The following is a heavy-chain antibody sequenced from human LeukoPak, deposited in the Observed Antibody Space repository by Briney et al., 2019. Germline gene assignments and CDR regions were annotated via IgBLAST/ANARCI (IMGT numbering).Heavy chain of an antibody. D-gene: IGHD3-3*01. V-gene: IGHV4-59*01. CDR3: ARGYYDFWSGYYRRPQDFISIDY. CDR1: GASITTFY. CDR2: IYYSGNT. Sequence: SETLSLACTVSGASITTFYWSWIRQPPGKGLEFIGNIYYSGNTNYNPSLKSRVTISVDTSKNQFSLKLSSVTAADTAVYYCARGYYDFWSGYYRRPQDFISIDYWGQGTLVTVSS. J-gene: IGHJ4*02.